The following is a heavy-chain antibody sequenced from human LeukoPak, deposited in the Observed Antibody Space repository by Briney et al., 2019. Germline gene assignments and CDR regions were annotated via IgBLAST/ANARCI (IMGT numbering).Heavy chain of an antibody. CDR2: INPSGGST. CDR1: GYTFTSYY. D-gene: IGHD3-16*02. J-gene: IGHJ5*02. Sequence: EASVKVSCKASGYTFTSYYMHWVRQAPGQGLEWMGIINPSGGSTSYAQKFQGRVTMTRDTSTSTVYMELSSLRSEDTAVYFCARDVGQDKNGYRGCFDPWGQGTLVTVSS. CDR3: ARDVGQDKNGYRGCFDP. V-gene: IGHV1-46*01.